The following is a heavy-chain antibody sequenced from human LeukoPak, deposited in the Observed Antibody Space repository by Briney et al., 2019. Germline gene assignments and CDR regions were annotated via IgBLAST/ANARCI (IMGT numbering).Heavy chain of an antibody. J-gene: IGHJ6*03. Sequence: SETLSLTCTVSGGSIISYYWSWIRQPPGKGLEWIGYNYYSGSTNYNPSLKSRVTISVDTSQNQFSLKLSSVTAADTAVYYCARVGENKGFGDPGDYYYMDVWGKGSTVTVSS. V-gene: IGHV4-59*01. D-gene: IGHD3-10*01. CDR1: GGSIISYY. CDR3: ARVGENKGFGDPGDYYYMDV. CDR2: NYYSGST.